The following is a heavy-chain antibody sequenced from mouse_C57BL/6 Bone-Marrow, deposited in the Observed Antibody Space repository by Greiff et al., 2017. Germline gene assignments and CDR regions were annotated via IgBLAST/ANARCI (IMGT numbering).Heavy chain of an antibody. CDR2: IDPENGDT. D-gene: IGHD2-2*01. J-gene: IGHJ3*01. V-gene: IGHV14-4*01. CDR3: TTAAYGYDGVAY. CDR1: GFNIKDDY. Sequence: EVQLQQSGAELVRPGASVKLSFTASGFNIKDDYMHWVKQRPEQGLEWIGWIDPENGDTEYASKFQGKATITADTSSNTAYLQLSSLTSEDTAVYYCTTAAYGYDGVAYWGQGTLVTVSA.